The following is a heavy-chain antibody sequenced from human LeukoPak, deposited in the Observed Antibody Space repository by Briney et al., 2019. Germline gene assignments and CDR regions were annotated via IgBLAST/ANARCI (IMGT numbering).Heavy chain of an antibody. CDR2: INPNRGGT. V-gene: IGHV1-2*02. J-gene: IGHJ3*02. CDR1: GYTFTGYY. D-gene: IGHD3-22*01. CDR3: ARDDSSGYYNGAGAFDI. Sequence: ASVKVSCKASGYTFTGYYMHWVRQAPGQGLEWMGWINPNRGGTNYEQKFQGRVTMTRDTSINTAYMELSRLRSDDTAVYYCARDDSSGYYNGAGAFDIWGQGTMVTVSS.